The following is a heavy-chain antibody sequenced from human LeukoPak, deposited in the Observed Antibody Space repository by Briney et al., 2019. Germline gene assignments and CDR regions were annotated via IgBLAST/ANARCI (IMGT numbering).Heavy chain of an antibody. D-gene: IGHD3-10*01. Sequence: SETLSLTCAVYGGSFSGYYWSWIRQPPGKGLEWTGEINHSGSTNYNPSLKSRVTISVDTSKNQFSLKLSSVTAADTAVYYCAWGGSGSYDYWGQGTLVTVSS. CDR3: AWGGSGSYDY. V-gene: IGHV4-34*01. CDR1: GGSFSGYY. CDR2: INHSGST. J-gene: IGHJ4*02.